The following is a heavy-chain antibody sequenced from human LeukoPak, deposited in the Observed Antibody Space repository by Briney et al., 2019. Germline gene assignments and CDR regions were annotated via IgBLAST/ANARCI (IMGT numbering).Heavy chain of an antibody. D-gene: IGHD3-16*01. J-gene: IGHJ4*02. CDR3: CRVHFGGAPAY. V-gene: IGHV3-72*01. CDR2: VGNTPNSDST. Sequence: GGSLRLSCAASGFTFSDHYMDWVRQAPGRGLERVSRVGNTPNSDSTYYAAPVKGRFTISRDDSKNSLYLHMDSLKTEDTAVYYCCRVHFGGAPAYWGRGTLVTVSS. CDR1: GFTFSDHY.